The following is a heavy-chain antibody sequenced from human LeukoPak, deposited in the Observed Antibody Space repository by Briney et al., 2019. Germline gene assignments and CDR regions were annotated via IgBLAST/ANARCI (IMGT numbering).Heavy chain of an antibody. CDR3: AKPRDFYYYMDV. CDR2: ISYDGSNK. V-gene: IGHV3-30-3*02. Sequence: GGSLRLSCAASGFTFSSYAMHWVRQAPGKGLEWVAVISYDGSNKYYADSVKGRFTISRDNSKSTLYLQMNSLGAEDTAVYYCAKPRDFYYYMDVWGKGTTVIVSS. J-gene: IGHJ6*03. CDR1: GFTFSSYA.